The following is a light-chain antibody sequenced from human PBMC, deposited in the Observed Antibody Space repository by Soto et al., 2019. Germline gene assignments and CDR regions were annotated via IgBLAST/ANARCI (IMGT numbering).Light chain of an antibody. V-gene: IGKV1-39*01. CDR2: GAS. J-gene: IGKJ4*01. Sequence: DIQMTQSPSSLSASIGDRITITCRASQSISTYLNWYQQKPGKAPSLLIYGASTLQSGVPSRFSGSGSETDFTLTISSLQPEDFATYYCQQTFITPPLTFGGGTKVEIK. CDR1: QSISTY. CDR3: QQTFITPPLT.